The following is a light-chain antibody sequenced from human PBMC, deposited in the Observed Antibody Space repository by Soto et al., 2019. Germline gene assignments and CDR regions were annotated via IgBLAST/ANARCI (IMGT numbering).Light chain of an antibody. CDR3: SSYTSSSTRV. J-gene: IGLJ1*01. V-gene: IGLV2-14*01. CDR1: SSDVGGYNY. CDR2: EVS. Sequence: QSARTQPASVSGSPGRSITISCTGTSSDVGGYNYVSWYQQHPGKAPKLMIYEVSNRPSGVSNRFSGSKSGNTASLTISGLQAEDEADYYCSSYTSSSTRVFGTGTKVTVL.